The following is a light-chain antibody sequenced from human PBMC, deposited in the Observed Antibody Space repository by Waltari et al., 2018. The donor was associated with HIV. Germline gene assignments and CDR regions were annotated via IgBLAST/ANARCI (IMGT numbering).Light chain of an antibody. Sequence: DVQMTQSPSSLSASVGDRVAITCLASQGIGSDLAWYQQKPGKVPKLLIYAASTLQSGVPSRFSGSGSGTDFTLTITNLQTEDFSFYYCQRYDRAPYTFGPGTRLELK. CDR1: QGIGSD. CDR2: AAS. V-gene: IGKV1-27*01. J-gene: IGKJ2*01. CDR3: QRYDRAPYT.